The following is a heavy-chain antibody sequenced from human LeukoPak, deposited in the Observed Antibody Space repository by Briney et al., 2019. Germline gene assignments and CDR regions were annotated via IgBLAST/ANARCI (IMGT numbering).Heavy chain of an antibody. J-gene: IGHJ4*02. CDR2: INPSGGST. D-gene: IGHD6-13*01. Sequence: ASVKVSCKASGYTFTSYYMHWVRQAPGQGLEWMGIINPSGGSTSYAQKFQGRVTMTRDMSTSTVYMELSSLRSEDTAVYYCARAGGQLLHGFGYFEYWGQGTLVTVSS. V-gene: IGHV1-46*01. CDR3: ARAGGQLLHGFGYFEY. CDR1: GYTFTSYY.